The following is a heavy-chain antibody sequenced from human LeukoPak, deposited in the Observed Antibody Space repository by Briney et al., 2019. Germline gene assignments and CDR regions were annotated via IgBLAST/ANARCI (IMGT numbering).Heavy chain of an antibody. CDR2: IYYSGST. CDR1: GASISSSSYY. CDR3: ARHDSSIAPRPNFDY. V-gene: IGHV4-39*01. J-gene: IGHJ4*02. D-gene: IGHD6-6*01. Sequence: SETLSLTCIVSGASISSSSYYWGWIRQPPGKGLEWIGSIYYSGSTSYTPSLKSRVTISVDTSKNQFSLKLSSVTAADTAVYYCARHDSSIAPRPNFDYWGQGTLITVSS.